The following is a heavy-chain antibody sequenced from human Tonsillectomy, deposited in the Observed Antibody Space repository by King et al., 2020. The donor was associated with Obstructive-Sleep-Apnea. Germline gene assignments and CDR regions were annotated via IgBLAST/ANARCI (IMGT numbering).Heavy chain of an antibody. J-gene: IGHJ4*02. CDR1: EFTFSSYA. CDR2: ISYDGSNK. Sequence: VQLVESGGGVVQPGRSLRLSCAASEFTFSSYAMHWVRQSPGKGLEWVAVISYDGSNKLYANSVKGRLTISRDNSKNTLYRQMNNLRTEDTAVYYCAREQYGGYYFDYWGQGTLVTVSS. D-gene: IGHD5-12*01. CDR3: AREQYGGYYFDY. V-gene: IGHV3-30*14.